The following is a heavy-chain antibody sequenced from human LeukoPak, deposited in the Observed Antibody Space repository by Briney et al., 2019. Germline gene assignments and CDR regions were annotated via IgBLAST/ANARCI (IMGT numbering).Heavy chain of an antibody. Sequence: GASVKVSCKASGYTFTGYYMHWVRQAPGQGLEWMGWINPKSGGTNYAQKFQGRVTMTRDTSISTAYMEVSRLRSDDTAVYYCARDSVEGGRYFDYWGQGTLVTVSS. CDR3: ARDSVEGGRYFDY. D-gene: IGHD1-26*01. V-gene: IGHV1-2*02. J-gene: IGHJ4*02. CDR1: GYTFTGYY. CDR2: INPKSGGT.